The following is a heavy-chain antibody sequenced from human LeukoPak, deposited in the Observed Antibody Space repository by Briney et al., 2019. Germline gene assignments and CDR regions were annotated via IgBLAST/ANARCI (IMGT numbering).Heavy chain of an antibody. J-gene: IGHJ4*02. CDR1: GYTFTGYY. D-gene: IGHD6-19*01. CDR2: INPNSGGT. Sequence: ASVEVSCKASGYTFTGYYMHWVRQAPGQGLEWMGWINPNSGGTNYAQKFQGRVTMTRDTSISTAYMELSRLRSDDTAVYYCARDPIAVAGTKDDYWGQGTLVTVSS. CDR3: ARDPIAVAGTKDDY. V-gene: IGHV1-2*02.